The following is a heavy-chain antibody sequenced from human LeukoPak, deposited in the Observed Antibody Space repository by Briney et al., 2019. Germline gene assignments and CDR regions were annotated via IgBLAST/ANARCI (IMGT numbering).Heavy chain of an antibody. Sequence: SVKFSCKASGFTFTSSAMQWVRQARGQRLEWIGWIVVGSGNTNYAQKFQESVTITRDMSTSTAYMELSSLRSEDTAVYYCAAASTPYYDSSGYYAESGAFDIWGQGTMVTVSS. CDR1: GFTFTSSA. J-gene: IGHJ3*02. D-gene: IGHD3-22*01. V-gene: IGHV1-58*02. CDR2: IVVGSGNT. CDR3: AAASTPYYDSSGYYAESGAFDI.